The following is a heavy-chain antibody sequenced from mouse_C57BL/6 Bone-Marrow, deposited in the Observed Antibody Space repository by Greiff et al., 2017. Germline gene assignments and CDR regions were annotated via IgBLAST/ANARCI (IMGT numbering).Heavy chain of an antibody. J-gene: IGHJ3*01. Sequence: EVQGVESGGGLVKPGGSLKLSCAASGFTFSSYTMSWVRQTPEKRLEWVATISGGGGNTYYPDSVKGRFTISRDNAKNTLYLQMSSLRSEDTALYYCARQGTTGFAYWGQGTLVTVSA. CDR2: ISGGGGNT. CDR1: GFTFSSYT. V-gene: IGHV5-9*01. D-gene: IGHD1-1*01. CDR3: ARQGTTGFAY.